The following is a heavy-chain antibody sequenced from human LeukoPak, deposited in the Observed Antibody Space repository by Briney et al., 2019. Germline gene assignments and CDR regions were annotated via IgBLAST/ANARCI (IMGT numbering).Heavy chain of an antibody. CDR1: GFTFSSYA. D-gene: IGHD3-10*01. V-gene: IGHV3-23*01. J-gene: IGHJ4*02. Sequence: GGSLRLSCAASGFTFSSYAMSWVRQAPGRGLEWVSSISGSGAATYYADSVKGRFTISRDNSKNTLYLQLNSLRAEDTTVYYCAKGGSGRDSNYSDYWGQGTLVPVSS. CDR3: AKGGSGRDSNYSDY. CDR2: ISGSGAAT.